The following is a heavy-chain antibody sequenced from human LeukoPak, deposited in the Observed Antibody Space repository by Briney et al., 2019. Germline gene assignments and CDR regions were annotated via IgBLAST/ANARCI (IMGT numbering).Heavy chain of an antibody. CDR3: ARESTAWSFDF. Sequence: GASVKVSRQVSGYTFTRSSIIWVRQAPGQGLEWMGWVSHLNGNTDYAQKFQGRVTMTTDTSTSTAYMALTSLTSDDTAIYYCARESTAWSFDFWGQGTLVTVSS. CDR1: GYTFTRSS. J-gene: IGHJ4*02. V-gene: IGHV1-18*01. D-gene: IGHD2-8*02. CDR2: VSHLNGNT.